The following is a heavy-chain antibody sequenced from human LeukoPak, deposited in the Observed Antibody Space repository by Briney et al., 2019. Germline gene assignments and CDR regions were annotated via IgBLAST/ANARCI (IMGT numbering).Heavy chain of an antibody. J-gene: IGHJ6*02. D-gene: IGHD2-2*01. V-gene: IGHV3-11*01. CDR3: ARDPGYQLNGMDV. CDR2: ISSSGSTI. Sequence: GGSLRLSCAASGFTFSSYAMSWIRQAPGKGLEWVSYISSSGSTIYYADSVKGRFTISRDNAKNSLYLQMNSLRAEDTAVYYCARDPGYQLNGMDVWGQGTTVTVSS. CDR1: GFTFSSYA.